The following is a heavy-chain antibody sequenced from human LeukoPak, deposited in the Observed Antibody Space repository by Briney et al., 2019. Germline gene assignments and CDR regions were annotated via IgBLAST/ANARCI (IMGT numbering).Heavy chain of an antibody. CDR1: GFTFSSYS. D-gene: IGHD7-27*01. J-gene: IGHJ4*02. Sequence: GGSLRLSCAASGFTFSSYSMNWVRQAPGKGLEWVPSISSSSSYIYYADSVKGRFTISRDNAKNSLYLQMNSLRAEDTAVYYCANRNWGYYFDYWGQGTLVTVSS. CDR2: ISSSSSYI. CDR3: ANRNWGYYFDY. V-gene: IGHV3-21*04.